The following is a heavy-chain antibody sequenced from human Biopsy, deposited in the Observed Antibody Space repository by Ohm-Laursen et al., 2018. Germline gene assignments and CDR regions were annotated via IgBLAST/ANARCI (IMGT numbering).Heavy chain of an antibody. V-gene: IGHV3-11*01. D-gene: IGHD3-3*01. CDR1: GFTFSDYY. J-gene: IGHJ4*02. CDR3: ARFPDFWSGYYVDS. Sequence: GSLRLSCAASGFTFSDYYMSWIRQAPGKGLEWISYLSSRGSNIYYADSVKGRFTVSRDNANNSLFLQMNSLRAEDTAVYYCARFPDFWSGYYVDSWGQGTLATVSS. CDR2: LSSRGSNI.